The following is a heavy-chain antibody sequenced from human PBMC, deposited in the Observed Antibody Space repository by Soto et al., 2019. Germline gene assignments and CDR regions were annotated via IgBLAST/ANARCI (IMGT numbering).Heavy chain of an antibody. Sequence: GESLKISCKGSGYSFTSYWISWVRQMPGKGLEWMGRIDPSDSYTRYSPSFQGQVTISADKSISTAYLQWSSLKASDTAMFYCARHAASGYDSFDIWGQGTMVTVSS. CDR2: IDPSDSYT. CDR3: ARHAASGYDSFDI. J-gene: IGHJ3*02. V-gene: IGHV5-10-1*04. CDR1: GYSFTSYW. D-gene: IGHD3-22*01.